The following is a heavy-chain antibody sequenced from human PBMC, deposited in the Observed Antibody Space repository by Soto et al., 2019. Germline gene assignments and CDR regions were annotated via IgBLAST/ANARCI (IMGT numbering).Heavy chain of an antibody. V-gene: IGHV1-58*01. J-gene: IGHJ4*02. CDR3: AVGHDFWSGYPFDY. D-gene: IGHD3-3*01. CDR2: IVVGSGNT. Sequence: QMQLVQSGPEVKKPGTSVKVSCKASGFTFTSSAVQWVRQARGQRLEWIGWIVVGSGNTNYAQKFQERVTITRDMSTSTAYMELSSLRSEDTAVYYCAVGHDFWSGYPFDYWGQGTLVTVSS. CDR1: GFTFTSSA.